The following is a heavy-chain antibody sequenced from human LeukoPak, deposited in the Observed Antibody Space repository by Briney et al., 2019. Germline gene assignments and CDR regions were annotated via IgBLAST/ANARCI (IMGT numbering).Heavy chain of an antibody. CDR2: INQGGSEK. CDR3: ARLAVPPGNRGWYYEQ. CDR1: GFIFRNYW. J-gene: IGHJ4*02. V-gene: IGHV3-7*03. Sequence: GGSLRLSCAASGFIFRNYWMSWVRQGPGEGPEWVANINQGGSEKYYVDSVKGRFTISRDNAKNSLDLQMNSLRVEDTAIYYCARLAVPPGNRGWYYEQWGQGTLVTVFS. D-gene: IGHD2-2*01.